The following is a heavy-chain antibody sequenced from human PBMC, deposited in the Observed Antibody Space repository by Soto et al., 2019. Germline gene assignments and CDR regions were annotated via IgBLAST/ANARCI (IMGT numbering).Heavy chain of an antibody. CDR3: VRYGSSGWHFDS. D-gene: IGHD6-19*01. J-gene: IGHJ4*02. CDR2: IMQDGSQK. Sequence: GGSLRPSCEASGFTFSAYWMSWVRQAPGKGLEGVANIMQDGSQKYPVDSVKGRFTISRDNAKNSLYLQMNSLRAEDTAVYYCVRYGSSGWHFDSWGQGTLVTVSP. V-gene: IGHV3-7*01. CDR1: GFTFSAYW.